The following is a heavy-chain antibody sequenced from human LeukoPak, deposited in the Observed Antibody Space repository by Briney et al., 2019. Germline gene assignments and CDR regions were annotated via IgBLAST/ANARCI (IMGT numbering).Heavy chain of an antibody. CDR3: AKMGGTTPPN. J-gene: IGHJ4*02. V-gene: IGHV1-69*06. Sequence: SVKVSCKASGDIFNHYAINWVRQAPGQGLEYIGGIIPTVGATKFAQKFQGTVTFTADKSSNTVYMELSSLRPEDTAVYSGAKMGGTTPPNWGQGTLVTVSS. CDR2: IIPTVGAT. CDR1: GDIFNHYA. D-gene: IGHD1-1*01.